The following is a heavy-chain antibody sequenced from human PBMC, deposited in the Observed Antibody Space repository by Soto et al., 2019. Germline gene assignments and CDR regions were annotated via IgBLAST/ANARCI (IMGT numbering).Heavy chain of an antibody. Sequence: EVQLVESGGGLVQPGGSLRLSCAASGFTFSSYWMSWVRQAPGMGLEWLAIIKKDGSETHYVDAVKGRFTIPRDNAKTTLLLQMNSLRTDDTAVYFCERGGGWESDYWGQGTLVTVSS. CDR1: GFTFSSYW. J-gene: IGHJ4*02. V-gene: IGHV3-7*03. CDR2: IKKDGSET. CDR3: ERGGGWESDY. D-gene: IGHD1-26*01.